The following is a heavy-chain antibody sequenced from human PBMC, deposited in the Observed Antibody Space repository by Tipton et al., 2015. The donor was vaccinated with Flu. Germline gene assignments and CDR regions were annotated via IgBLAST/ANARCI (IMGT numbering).Heavy chain of an antibody. D-gene: IGHD2-8*02. Sequence: GLVKPSETLSLTCAVSGYSFSNGFYWGWVRQPPGKGLEWIGSIYHTGITYYNSSLKSRVIISVDTSKNQFSLILNSATAADTAVYYCASPRLVASWGPPWGQGTLVTVSS. CDR2: IYHTGIT. J-gene: IGHJ5*02. CDR1: GYSFSNGFY. V-gene: IGHV4-38-2*01. CDR3: ASPRLVASWGPP.